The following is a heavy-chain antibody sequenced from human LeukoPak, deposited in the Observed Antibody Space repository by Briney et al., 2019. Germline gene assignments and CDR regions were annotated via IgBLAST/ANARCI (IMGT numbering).Heavy chain of an antibody. D-gene: IGHD6-19*01. CDR2: IKSKTDGGTT. CDR1: GFTFRNAW. V-gene: IGHV3-15*01. Sequence: GGSLRLSCAASGFTFRNAWMSWVRQAPGKGLEWVGRIKSKTDGGTTDYAAPVKGRISISRDDSKNTLYLQMNSLRAEDTAVYYCARAILPYSSGRYREFDYWGQGTLVTVSS. J-gene: IGHJ4*02. CDR3: ARAILPYSSGRYREFDY.